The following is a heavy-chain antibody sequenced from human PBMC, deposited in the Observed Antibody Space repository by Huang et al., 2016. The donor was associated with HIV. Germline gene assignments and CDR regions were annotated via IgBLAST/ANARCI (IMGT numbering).Heavy chain of an antibody. Sequence: QVQLVQSGAEVKKPGASVKVSCKASGYTFTRYDIHWVRQAPGQGLEWGGGMNGKSGNTGYAQNVQGRLTLTRDTSIGAAYRGLGSLEPADTAVYYCARGGGSHWLGRFDPWGQGTLVTVFS. D-gene: IGHD1-26*01. CDR1: GYTFTRYD. V-gene: IGHV1-8*03. CDR2: MNGKSGNT. CDR3: ARGGGSHWLGRFDP. J-gene: IGHJ5*02.